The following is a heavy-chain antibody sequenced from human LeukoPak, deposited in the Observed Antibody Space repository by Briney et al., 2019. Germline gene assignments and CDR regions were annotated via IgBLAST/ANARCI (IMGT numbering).Heavy chain of an antibody. CDR1: GFPFSTYA. CDR3: AKDVYGDYGGLDY. D-gene: IGHD4-17*01. Sequence: PGGSLRLSCAASGFPFSTYAMSWVRQAPVKGLEWFSSIRGSDGSTYYADSVKGRFAISRDNSKNTLYLQMNSLRAEDTAVYYCAKDVYGDYGGLDYWGQGTLVTVSS. CDR2: IRGSDGST. J-gene: IGHJ4*02. V-gene: IGHV3-23*01.